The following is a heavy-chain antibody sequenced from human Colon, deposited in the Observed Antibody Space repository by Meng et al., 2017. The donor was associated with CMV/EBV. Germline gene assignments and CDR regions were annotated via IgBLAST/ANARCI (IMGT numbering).Heavy chain of an antibody. CDR2: IGTAGDT. D-gene: IGHD2-2*01. CDR1: GFTFGSYD. Sequence: GGSLRLSCAASGFTFGSYDMHWFPQATGKGLGWVSAIGTAGDTYYPGAVKGQFTISRENAKNSLYLQMHSLRAGDTDVYYCARDHPACVVVVPAAPPSNSAFDIWGQGTMVTVSS. V-gene: IGHV3-13*01. CDR3: ARDHPACVVVVPAAPPSNSAFDI. J-gene: IGHJ3*02.